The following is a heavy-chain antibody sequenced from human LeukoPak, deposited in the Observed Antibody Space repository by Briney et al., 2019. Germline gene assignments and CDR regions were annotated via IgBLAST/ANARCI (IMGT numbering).Heavy chain of an antibody. D-gene: IGHD3-16*02. CDR2: INSDGSST. CDR1: GFTFSSYW. V-gene: IGHV3-74*01. J-gene: IGHJ4*02. CDR3: ARVYYDYVWGSYRHFDY. Sequence: GGSLRLSCAASGFTFSSYWMHWVRQAPGKGLVWVSRINSDGSSTSYADSVKGRFTISRDNAKNTLYLQMNSLRAEDAAAYYCARVYYDYVWGSYRHFDYWGQGTLVTVSS.